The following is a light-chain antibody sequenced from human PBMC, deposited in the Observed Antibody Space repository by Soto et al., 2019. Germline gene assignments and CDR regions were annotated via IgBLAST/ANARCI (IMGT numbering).Light chain of an antibody. CDR3: QSYDSSLSGYV. CDR1: SSNIGAGYD. CDR2: GNS. V-gene: IGLV1-40*01. Sequence: QAVVTQPPSVSGAPGQRVTISCTGSSSNIGAGYDVHWYQQLPGTAPKLLIYGNSNRPSGVPDRFSGSKSGTSASLAITGLQAEDEADYYCQSYDSSLSGYVFGTGTKDRP. J-gene: IGLJ1*01.